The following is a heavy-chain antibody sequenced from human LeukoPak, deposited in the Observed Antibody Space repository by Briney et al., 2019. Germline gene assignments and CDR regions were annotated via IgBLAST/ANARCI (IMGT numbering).Heavy chain of an antibody. CDR3: ATVRAPPTMVRGVIIVRDAFDI. J-gene: IGHJ3*02. D-gene: IGHD3-10*01. Sequence: ASVKVSCKVSGYTLTELSMHWVRQAPGKGLEWMGGFDPEDGETIYAQKFQGRVTMTEDTSTDTAYMELSSLRSEDTAVYYCATVRAPPTMVRGVIIVRDAFDIWGQGTMVTVSS. CDR1: GYTLTELS. V-gene: IGHV1-24*01. CDR2: FDPEDGET.